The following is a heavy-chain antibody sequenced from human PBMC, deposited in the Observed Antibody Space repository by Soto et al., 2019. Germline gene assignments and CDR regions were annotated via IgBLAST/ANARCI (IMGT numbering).Heavy chain of an antibody. CDR3: AKTNTNGWSVSDF. Sequence: VSGVNIIRFAMRWVSKDPGKGLEWVSTIAPGGGNTYYADSVKGRFTVSRDNSKNTLFLQMSSLRVEDTALYYCAKTNTNGWSVSDFWGQGTLVTVSS. D-gene: IGHD6-19*01. V-gene: IGHV3-23*01. CDR2: IAPGGGNT. CDR1: GVNIIRFA. J-gene: IGHJ1*01.